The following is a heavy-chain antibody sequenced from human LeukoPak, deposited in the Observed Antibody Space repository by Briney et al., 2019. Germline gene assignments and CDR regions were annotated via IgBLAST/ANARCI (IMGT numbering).Heavy chain of an antibody. J-gene: IGHJ5*02. D-gene: IGHD1-26*01. CDR1: EFTFSSFG. CDR3: AKKSGAAFYNWFDP. V-gene: IGHV3-30*02. CDR2: IRYDGSNK. Sequence: GGSLRLSCAASEFTFSSFGMHWVRQAPGKGLEWVAYIRYDGSNKKYADSLEGRFTISRDNSKNALYLQIDSLRPEDTAVYYCAKKSGAAFYNWFDPWGQGTLVTVSS.